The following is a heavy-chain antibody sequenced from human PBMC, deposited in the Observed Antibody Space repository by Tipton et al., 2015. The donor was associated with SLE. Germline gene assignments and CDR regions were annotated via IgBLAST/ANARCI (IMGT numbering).Heavy chain of an antibody. CDR3: ARDLRDTDNWFDP. Sequence: TLSLTCAVYGESFSGYYWSWIRQPPGKGLEWIGEINHSGSTNYNPSLKSRVTISVDTSKNQFSLKLSSVTAADTAVYYCARDLRDTDNWFDPWGQGTLVTVSS. CDR2: INHSGST. CDR1: GESFSGYY. V-gene: IGHV4-34*01. J-gene: IGHJ5*02.